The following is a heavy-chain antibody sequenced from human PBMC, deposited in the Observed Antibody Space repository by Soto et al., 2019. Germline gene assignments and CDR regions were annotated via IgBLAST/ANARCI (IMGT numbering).Heavy chain of an antibody. J-gene: IGHJ4*02. D-gene: IGHD5-12*01. Sequence: QITLKESGPPLVKPTQTLTLTCTFSGFSLSTSGVGVGWIRQPPGKALEWLALIYWDDDKRYSPSLKSRLTITKDTSKHQVVLTMTNMDPVDTATYYCAHRRGYSGYDPQTYYFDYWGQGTLVTVSS. CDR1: GFSLSTSGVG. V-gene: IGHV2-5*02. CDR2: IYWDDDK. CDR3: AHRRGYSGYDPQTYYFDY.